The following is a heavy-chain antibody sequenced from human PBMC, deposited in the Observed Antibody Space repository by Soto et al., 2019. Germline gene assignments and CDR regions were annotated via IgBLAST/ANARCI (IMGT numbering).Heavy chain of an antibody. V-gene: IGHV4-34*01. Sequence: SETLSLTCAVYSGSFSGYYWSWIRQPPGKGLEWIGEINRSGSTNYNPSLKSRVTISVDTSKNQFSLKLSSVTAADTAVYYCARGFLARFWEWSTNYYYYYMDVWGKGTTVTVSS. CDR1: SGSFSGYY. CDR2: INRSGST. CDR3: ARGFLARFWEWSTNYYYYYMDV. J-gene: IGHJ6*03. D-gene: IGHD3-3*01.